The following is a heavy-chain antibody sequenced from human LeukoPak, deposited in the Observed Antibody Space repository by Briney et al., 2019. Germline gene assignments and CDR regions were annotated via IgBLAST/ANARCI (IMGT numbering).Heavy chain of an antibody. V-gene: IGHV3-23*01. Sequence: GGSLRLSCAASGFTFSSYAISWVRQAPGKGLEWVSAISGSGGSTYYADSVKGRFTISRDNSKNTLYLQMNSLRAEDTAVYYCASGELFYLGSHYYFDYWGQRTLVTVSS. J-gene: IGHJ4*02. CDR1: GFTFSSYA. CDR3: ASGELFYLGSHYYFDY. CDR2: ISGSGGST. D-gene: IGHD3-10*01.